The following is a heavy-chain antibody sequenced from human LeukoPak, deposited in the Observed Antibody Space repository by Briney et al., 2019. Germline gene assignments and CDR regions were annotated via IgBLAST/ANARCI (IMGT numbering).Heavy chain of an antibody. CDR2: IYYSGST. CDR3: ATSSPYNWFDP. V-gene: IGHV4-59*12. Sequence: SETLSLTCTVSGGSISSYYWSWIRQPPGKGLEWIGYIYYSGSTNYNPSLKSRVTISVDTSKNQFSPKLSSVTAADTAVYYCATSSPYNWFDPWGQGTLVTVSS. CDR1: GGSISSYY. J-gene: IGHJ5*02.